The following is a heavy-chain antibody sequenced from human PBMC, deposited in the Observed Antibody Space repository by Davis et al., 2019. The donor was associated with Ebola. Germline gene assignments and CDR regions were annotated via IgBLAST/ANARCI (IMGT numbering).Heavy chain of an antibody. V-gene: IGHV1-46*03. CDR2: INPRDGRT. J-gene: IGHJ4*02. Sequence: ASVKVSCKASGYTFTSYHLHWVRQAPGQGLEWIGIINPRDGRTSFAQKFQDRVTLTRDTSTSTVYMELSRLRSEDTAVYYCSRETGLTFDYWGQGTLVTVSS. D-gene: IGHD3-10*01. CDR3: SRETGLTFDY. CDR1: GYTFTSYH.